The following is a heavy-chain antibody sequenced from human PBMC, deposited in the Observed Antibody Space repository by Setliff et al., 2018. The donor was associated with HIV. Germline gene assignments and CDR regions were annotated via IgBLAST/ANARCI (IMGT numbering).Heavy chain of an antibody. Sequence: PGESLKISCTASGFTFAEYAMNWVRQAPGKGLEWVGFIRSNAYGGTTDYVASVKGRFSISRDDSKSIAYLQMNSLKTEDTAVYFCTRGVTYYYDSSGYYFDWFDTWGQGAPVTVSS. J-gene: IGHJ5*02. CDR3: TRGVTYYYDSSGYYFDWFDT. CDR1: GFTFAEYA. CDR2: IRSNAYGGTT. V-gene: IGHV3-49*04. D-gene: IGHD3-22*01.